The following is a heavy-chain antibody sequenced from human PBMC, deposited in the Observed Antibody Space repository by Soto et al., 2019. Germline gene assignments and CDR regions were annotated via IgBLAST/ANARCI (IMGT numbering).Heavy chain of an antibody. V-gene: IGHV1-69*13. CDR2: IIPIFGTA. J-gene: IGHJ4*02. CDR3: ARGRYQLLYNYFDY. Sequence: GASVKVSCKASGGTFSSYAISWVRQAPGQGLEWMGGIIPIFGTANYAQKFQGRVTITADESTSTAYMELSSLRSEDTAVYYCARGRYQLLYNYFDYWGQGTLVTVS. CDR1: GGTFSSYA. D-gene: IGHD2-2*02.